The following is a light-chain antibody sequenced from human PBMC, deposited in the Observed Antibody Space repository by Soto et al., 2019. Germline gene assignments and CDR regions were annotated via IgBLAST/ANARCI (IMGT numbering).Light chain of an antibody. V-gene: IGKV3-15*01. Sequence: EVAMTQSPATLSVSPGERAFLSCRTSQGVSSNLAWYQQKPGLPPRLLIYGASTRATGIPARFSGSGSGTEFTLTISSLQSEDFAVYYCQQYDNRPPFTFGPGTKVDIK. CDR1: QGVSSN. J-gene: IGKJ3*01. CDR3: QQYDNRPPFT. CDR2: GAS.